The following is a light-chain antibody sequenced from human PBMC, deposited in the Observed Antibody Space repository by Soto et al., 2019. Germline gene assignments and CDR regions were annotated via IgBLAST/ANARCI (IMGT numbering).Light chain of an antibody. V-gene: IGKV3-15*01. CDR1: HSVSSN. CDR3: QQYNNSPALYT. J-gene: IGKJ2*01. Sequence: EIVMSQSPATLSVSPGERATLACRASHSVSSNFAWYQQKPGQAPRLLIYGASTRATGIPARFSGSGSGTEFTLTISTLQSEDFAVYYCQQYNNSPALYTFGQGTKLEIK. CDR2: GAS.